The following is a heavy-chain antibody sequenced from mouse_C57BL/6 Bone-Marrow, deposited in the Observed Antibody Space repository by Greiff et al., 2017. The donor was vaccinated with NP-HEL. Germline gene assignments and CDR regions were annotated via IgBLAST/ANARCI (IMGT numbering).Heavy chain of an antibody. CDR1: GYSITSGYY. CDR2: ISYDGSN. J-gene: IGHJ2*01. Sequence: EVKLMESGPGLVKPSQSLSLTCSVTGYSITSGYYWNWIRQFPGNKLEWMGYISYDGSNNYNPSLKNRISITRDTSKNQFFLKLNSVTTEDTATYYCARGELGPTFDYWGQGTTLTVSS. D-gene: IGHD4-1*01. V-gene: IGHV3-6*01. CDR3: ARGELGPTFDY.